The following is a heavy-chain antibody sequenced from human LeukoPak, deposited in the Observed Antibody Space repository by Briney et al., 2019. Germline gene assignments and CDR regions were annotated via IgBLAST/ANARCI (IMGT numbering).Heavy chain of an antibody. CDR3: ARDPLGYCSGGSSYAILTFDY. Sequence: ASVKVSCKASGGTFSSYAISWVRQAPGQGLEWMGRIIPIFGTANYAQKFQGRVTITTDESTSTAYMELSSLRSEDTAVYYCARDPLGYCSGGSSYAILTFDYWGQGTLVTVSS. CDR2: IIPIFGTA. D-gene: IGHD2-15*01. CDR1: GGTFSSYA. V-gene: IGHV1-69*05. J-gene: IGHJ4*02.